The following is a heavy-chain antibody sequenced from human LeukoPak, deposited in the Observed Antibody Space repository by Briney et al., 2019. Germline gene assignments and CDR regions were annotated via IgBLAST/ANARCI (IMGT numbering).Heavy chain of an antibody. Sequence: SETLSLTCAVYGGSFSGYYWTWIRQTPGMGLEWIGEMNPSGSTNNNTSLKSRVTISVDTSKNQFSLKLSSVTAADTAVYYCARGRQDVTMIVVVMTAVSYYLDVWGKGTTVTVS. D-gene: IGHD3-22*01. V-gene: IGHV4-34*01. CDR3: ARGRQDVTMIVVVMTAVSYYLDV. CDR2: MNPSGST. J-gene: IGHJ6*03. CDR1: GGSFSGYY.